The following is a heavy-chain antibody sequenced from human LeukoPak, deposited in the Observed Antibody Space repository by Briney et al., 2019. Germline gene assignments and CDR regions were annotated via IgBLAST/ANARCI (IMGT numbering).Heavy chain of an antibody. Sequence: KPSETLSLTCTVSGGSISSYYWSWIRQPPGKGLEWIGYIYYSGSTNYNPSLKSRVTISVDTSKNQFSLKLSSVTAAGTAVYYCARHSQLLPFDYWGQGTLVTVSS. CDR3: ARHSQLLPFDY. D-gene: IGHD2-15*01. J-gene: IGHJ4*02. CDR2: IYYSGST. V-gene: IGHV4-59*08. CDR1: GGSISSYY.